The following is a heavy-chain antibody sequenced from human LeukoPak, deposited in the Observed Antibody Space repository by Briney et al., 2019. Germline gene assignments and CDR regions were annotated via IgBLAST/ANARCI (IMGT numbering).Heavy chain of an antibody. Sequence: GGPLRLSCAASGFTFSSYWMSGVRQAPGKGLVWVANIKQDGSEKYYVDSVKGRFTISRDNAKNSLYLQMNSLRADDTAVYYCASACSSASCYCRGGYWGQGTLVTVSS. V-gene: IGHV3-7*01. CDR1: GFTFSSYW. J-gene: IGHJ4*02. D-gene: IGHD2-2*01. CDR3: ASACSSASCYCRGGY. CDR2: IKQDGSEK.